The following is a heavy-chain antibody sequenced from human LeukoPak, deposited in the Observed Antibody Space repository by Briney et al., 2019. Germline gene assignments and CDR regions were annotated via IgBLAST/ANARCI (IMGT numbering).Heavy chain of an antibody. CDR2: ISYDASII. CDR1: GFTFSSYA. V-gene: IGHV3-30*04. J-gene: IGHJ3*02. Sequence: GGSLRLSCAASGFTFSSYAMHWVRQPPGKGLEWMALISYDASIIYYADSVKGRFTISRDNAKNSLYLQMNSLRAEATAVYYWAKRVWGTKVNDAFDIWGQGTVVTVSS. D-gene: IGHD1-14*01. CDR3: AKRVWGTKVNDAFDI.